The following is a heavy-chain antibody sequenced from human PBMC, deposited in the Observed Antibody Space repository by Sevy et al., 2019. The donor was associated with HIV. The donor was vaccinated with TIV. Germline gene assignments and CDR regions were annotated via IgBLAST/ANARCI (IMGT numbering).Heavy chain of an antibody. CDR1: GFTFSTYS. D-gene: IGHD6-19*01. J-gene: IGHJ5*02. CDR3: ARDYNSGWRKFNLFDP. CDR2: ISSTSSYI. V-gene: IGHV3-21*01. Sequence: GGSLRLSCAASGFTFSTYSMNWVRQAPGKGLEWVSSISSTSSYIDYAYSVKGRFTISRDNAKNSLYLHMNNLRAEDTAVYYCARDYNSGWRKFNLFDPWGQGTLVTVSS.